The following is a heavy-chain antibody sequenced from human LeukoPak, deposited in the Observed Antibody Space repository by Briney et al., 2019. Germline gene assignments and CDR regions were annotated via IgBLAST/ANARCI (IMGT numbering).Heavy chain of an antibody. CDR2: INAGNGNT. CDR3: ARVSGSSGLNY. V-gene: IGHV1-3*01. D-gene: IGHD6-19*01. CDR1: GYTFTNFI. Sequence: GASVKVSCKASGYTFTNFIINWVRQAPGQGLEWMGWINAGNGNTKYSQKFQGRVTITRDTSASTAYMELSSLRSEDTAVYYCARVSGSSGLNYWGQGTLVTVSS. J-gene: IGHJ4*02.